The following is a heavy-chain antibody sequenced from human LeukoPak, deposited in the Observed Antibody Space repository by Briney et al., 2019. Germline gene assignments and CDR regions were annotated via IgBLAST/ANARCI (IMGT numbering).Heavy chain of an antibody. CDR1: GGSISSGDYY. J-gene: IGHJ5*02. D-gene: IGHD2-2*02. Sequence: SETLSLTCTVSGGSISSGDYYWSWIRQPPGKGLEWIGYIYYSGSTNYNPSLKSRVTISVDTSKNQFSLKLSSVTAADTAVYYCARGIVVVPAAIPIGWFDPWGQGTLVTVSS. CDR2: IYYSGST. V-gene: IGHV4-61*08. CDR3: ARGIVVVPAAIPIGWFDP.